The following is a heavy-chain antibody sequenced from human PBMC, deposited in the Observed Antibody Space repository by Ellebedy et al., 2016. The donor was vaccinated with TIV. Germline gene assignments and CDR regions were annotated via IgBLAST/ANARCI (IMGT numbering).Heavy chain of an antibody. J-gene: IGHJ4*02. CDR3: AKSVDTAMVYFDY. D-gene: IGHD5-18*01. V-gene: IGHV3-23*01. CDR1: GFTFIDYG. Sequence: GESLKISCETSGFTFIDYGMNWIRQAPGKGLEWVSSISGSGVSTFYADSVKGRFTISRDNSKNTLYLQMNSLRAEDTAVYYCAKSVDTAMVYFDYWGQGTLATVSS. CDR2: ISGSGVST.